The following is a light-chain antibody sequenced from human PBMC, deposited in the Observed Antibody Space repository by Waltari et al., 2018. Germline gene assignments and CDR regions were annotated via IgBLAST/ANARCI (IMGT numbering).Light chain of an antibody. J-gene: IGKJ2*01. Sequence: DIVMTQSPAYLAVPLGERATITCKPRQSVLYSSNNKNYLAWYQQKPGQPPKLLIYWASIRESGVPDRFSGSGSGTDFTLTISSLQAEDVAVYYCQQYYSTPLTFGQGTKLEIK. V-gene: IGKV4-1*01. CDR3: QQYYSTPLT. CDR2: WAS. CDR1: QSVLYSSNNKNY.